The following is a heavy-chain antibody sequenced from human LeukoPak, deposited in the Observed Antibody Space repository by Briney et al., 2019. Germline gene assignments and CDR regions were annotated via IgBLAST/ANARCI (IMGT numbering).Heavy chain of an antibody. CDR2: ISDDGSNK. CDR3: ARAVDIVVVVAATDDAFDI. D-gene: IGHD2-15*01. V-gene: IGHV3-30-3*01. J-gene: IGHJ3*02. Sequence: GGSLRLSCAASGFTFSSYAMHWVRQAPGKGLEWVAVISDDGSNKYYADSVKGRFTISRDNSKNTLYLQMNSLRAEDTAVYYCARAVDIVVVVAATDDAFDIWGQGTMVTVSS. CDR1: GFTFSSYA.